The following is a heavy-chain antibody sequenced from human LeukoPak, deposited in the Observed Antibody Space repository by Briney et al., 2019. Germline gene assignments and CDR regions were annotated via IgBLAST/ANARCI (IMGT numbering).Heavy chain of an antibody. Sequence: SETLSLTCTVSGGSISSSNYYWGWIRQPPGKGLEWIGTIYYSGSTNYNPSLKSRVTISVDTSKNQFSLKLSSVTAADTAVYYCARAARIAAAGTFFFDYYYYYMDVWGKGTTVTVSS. CDR2: IYYSGST. V-gene: IGHV4-39*07. CDR3: ARAARIAAAGTFFFDYYYYYMDV. CDR1: GGSISSSNYY. D-gene: IGHD6-13*01. J-gene: IGHJ6*03.